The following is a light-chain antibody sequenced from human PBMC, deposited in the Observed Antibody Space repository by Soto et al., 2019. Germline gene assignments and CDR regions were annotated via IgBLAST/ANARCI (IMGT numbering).Light chain of an antibody. CDR2: RVS. J-gene: IGKJ2*01. V-gene: IGKV2-30*01. CDR1: QSLVYSDGNTY. Sequence: VVMTQSPLSLPVTLGQPASISCNSSQSLVYSDGNTYLNWFQQRPGQSPRRLIYRVSNRDSGVAERFSGGGSAAYFTLKISRVDADDVVVYYWMQGTHSPTFGQGTKLEIK. CDR3: MQGTHSPT.